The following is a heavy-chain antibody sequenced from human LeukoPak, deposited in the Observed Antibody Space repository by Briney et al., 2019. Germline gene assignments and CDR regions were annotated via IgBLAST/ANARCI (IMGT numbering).Heavy chain of an antibody. CDR1: GFTVSSNY. V-gene: IGHV3-53*01. Sequence: GGSLRLSCAASGFTVSSNYMSWVRQAPGKGLEWVSVIYSGGSTYYADSVKGRFTISRDNSKNTLYLQMNSLRAEDTAVYYCARAPPLGSGQAFDYWGQGTLVTVSS. D-gene: IGHD2-15*01. CDR3: ARAPPLGSGQAFDY. CDR2: IYSGGST. J-gene: IGHJ4*02.